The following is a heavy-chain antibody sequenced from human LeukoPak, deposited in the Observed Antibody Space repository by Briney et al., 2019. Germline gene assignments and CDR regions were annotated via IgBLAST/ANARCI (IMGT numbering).Heavy chain of an antibody. V-gene: IGHV1-2*06. CDR2: INPNSGGT. D-gene: IGHD3-3*01. Sequence: ASVKVSCKASGYTFTGYYMHWVRQAPGQGLEWMGRINPNSGGTNYAQKFQGRVTMTRDTSISTAYVELSRLRSDDTAVYYCARGDYDFWSGYTFHWFDPWGQGTLVTVSS. CDR3: ARGDYDFWSGYTFHWFDP. CDR1: GYTFTGYY. J-gene: IGHJ5*02.